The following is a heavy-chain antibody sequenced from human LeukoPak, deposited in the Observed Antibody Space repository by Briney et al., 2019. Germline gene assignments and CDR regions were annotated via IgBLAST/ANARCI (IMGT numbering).Heavy chain of an antibody. V-gene: IGHV4-59*08. CDR3: ARRTVSHDTSSVGNWLDP. J-gene: IGHJ5*02. Sequence: PSETLSLTCTVSGVSIGSYYWNWIRQSPGKGLEWIGHISYSGGTNYNPSLKSRVTISEDTSKNQFSLRLSSVTTADTAVYYCARRTVSHDTSSVGNWLDPWGQGTLVTVSS. CDR1: GVSIGSYY. CDR2: ISYSGGT. D-gene: IGHD6-6*01.